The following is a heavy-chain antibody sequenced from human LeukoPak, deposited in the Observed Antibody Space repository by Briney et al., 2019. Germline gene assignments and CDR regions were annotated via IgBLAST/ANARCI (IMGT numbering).Heavy chain of an antibody. V-gene: IGHV3-7*01. CDR3: ARDRPLVSEYSTTGHFDY. CDR1: GFTVSSNS. CDR2: IKQDGSEK. D-gene: IGHD6-6*01. Sequence: QSGGSLRLSCTVSGFTVSSNSMSWVRQAPGKGLECVANIKQDGSEKYYVDSVKGRFTISRDNAKNSLYLQMNSLRAEDTAVYYCARDRPLVSEYSTTGHFDYWGQGTLVTVSS. J-gene: IGHJ4*02.